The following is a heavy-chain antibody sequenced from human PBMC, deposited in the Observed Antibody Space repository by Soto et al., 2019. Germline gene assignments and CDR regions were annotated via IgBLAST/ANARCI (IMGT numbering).Heavy chain of an antibody. Sequence: QVQLVQYEPEVRKPGASVKVSCKASSYIFTNYDISWVRQARGQGLEWMGWVSGYNGNTKYAQKFQDRVTMTTDTSTSTVYMELRSLRSDVTAVYYCARFGSAPYYYYGVDVWGQGTTVFVSS. CDR1: SYIFTNYD. D-gene: IGHD3-10*01. V-gene: IGHV1-18*01. J-gene: IGHJ6*02. CDR2: VSGYNGNT. CDR3: ARFGSAPYYYYGVDV.